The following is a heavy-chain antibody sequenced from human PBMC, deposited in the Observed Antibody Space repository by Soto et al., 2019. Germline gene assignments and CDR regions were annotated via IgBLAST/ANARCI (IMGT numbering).Heavy chain of an antibody. J-gene: IGHJ4*02. V-gene: IGHV4-39*01. CDR1: GGSISSSSYY. D-gene: IGHD4-17*01. CDR2: IYYSGST. Sequence: SETLSLTCTVSGGSISSSSYYWGWIRQPPGKGLEWIGSIYYSGSTYYNPSLKSRVTISVDTSKNQFSLKLSSVTAADTAVYYCARQYYGDLSYFDYWGQGTLVTVSS. CDR3: ARQYYGDLSYFDY.